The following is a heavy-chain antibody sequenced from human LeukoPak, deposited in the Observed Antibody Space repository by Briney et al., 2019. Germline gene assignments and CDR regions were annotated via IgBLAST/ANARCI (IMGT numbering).Heavy chain of an antibody. J-gene: IGHJ4*02. V-gene: IGHV3-21*01. CDR3: ARDSTEIVVVPAAFDY. D-gene: IGHD2-2*01. CDR1: GFTFSSYS. Sequence: GGSLRLSCAASGFTFSSYSMNWVRQAPGKGLEWVSSISSSSSYIYYADSVKGRFTISRDNAKNSLYLQMNSLRAEDTAVYYCARDSTEIVVVPAAFDYWGQGTLVTVSS. CDR2: ISSSSSYI.